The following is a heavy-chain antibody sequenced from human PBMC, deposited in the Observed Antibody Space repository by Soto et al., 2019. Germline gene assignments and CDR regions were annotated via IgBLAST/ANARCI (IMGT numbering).Heavy chain of an antibody. V-gene: IGHV4-59*01. CDR2: VYYSGNT. Sequence: KTSETLSLTCTVSGGSISSFSWSWIRQPPGKGLEYIGNVYYSGNTNYNPSLKSRVIVSADTSKNQFSLRLSSVTAADTAVYYCARARYNYFDYWGQGTPVTVSS. CDR3: ARARYNYFDY. J-gene: IGHJ4*02. D-gene: IGHD5-18*01. CDR1: GGSISSFS.